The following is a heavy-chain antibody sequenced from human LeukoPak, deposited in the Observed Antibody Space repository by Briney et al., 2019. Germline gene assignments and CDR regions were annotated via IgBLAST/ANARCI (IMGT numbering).Heavy chain of an antibody. CDR3: ARTSLRHLCMDV. Sequence: SQTLSLTCTVSGGSISSGGYYWSWIRQHPGKGLEWIGYIYYTGSTYYDPSLKSRVTISVDTSKNQFSLKLSSVTAADTAVYYCARTSLRHLCMDVWGQGTTVTVSS. V-gene: IGHV4-31*03. CDR1: GGSISSGGYY. CDR2: IYYTGST. D-gene: IGHD3-16*01. J-gene: IGHJ6*02.